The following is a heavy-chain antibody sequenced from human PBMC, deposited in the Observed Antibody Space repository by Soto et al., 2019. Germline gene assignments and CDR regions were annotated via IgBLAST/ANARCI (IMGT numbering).Heavy chain of an antibody. CDR1: GFTFSSYA. V-gene: IGHV3-23*01. CDR3: AKEARIVVPFNWFDP. D-gene: IGHD1-26*01. CDR2: ISGSGGST. Sequence: PGWSLRLSCAASGFTFSSYAMSWVRQAPGKGLEWVSAISGSGGSTYYADSVKGRFTISRDNSKNTLYLQMNSLRAEDTAVYYCAKEARIVVPFNWFDPWXQGTLVTAPQ. J-gene: IGHJ5*02.